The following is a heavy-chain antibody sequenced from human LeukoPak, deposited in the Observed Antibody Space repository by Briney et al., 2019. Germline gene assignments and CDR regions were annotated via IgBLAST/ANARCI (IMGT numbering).Heavy chain of an antibody. CDR1: GFTFSFYT. J-gene: IGHJ4*02. CDR2: LSGSGGST. V-gene: IGHV3-23*01. D-gene: IGHD6-19*01. Sequence: GGSLRLSCAASGFTFSFYTMSWVRQAPGKGLEWVSGLSGSGGSTYYSDSVKGRFTISRDNSKNTLYLQIDFLTAEDTAVYYCARSPVAGPPNYFDYLGQGTLVTVSP. CDR3: ARSPVAGPPNYFDY.